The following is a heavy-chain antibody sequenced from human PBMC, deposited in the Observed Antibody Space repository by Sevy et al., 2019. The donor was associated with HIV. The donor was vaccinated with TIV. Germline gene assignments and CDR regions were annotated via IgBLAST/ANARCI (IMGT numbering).Heavy chain of an antibody. CDR3: ARVSPYFYYGSDV. Sequence: SETLSLICSVSGDSISSYDWSWIRQPPGKGLEWIGYLFYSGRTAYNPSLKSRVTISADMSKNQFSLKVTSVIAADTARYYCARVSPYFYYGSDVWGQGTTVTVSS. CDR1: GDSISSYD. V-gene: IGHV4-59*01. J-gene: IGHJ6*02. CDR2: LFYSGRT.